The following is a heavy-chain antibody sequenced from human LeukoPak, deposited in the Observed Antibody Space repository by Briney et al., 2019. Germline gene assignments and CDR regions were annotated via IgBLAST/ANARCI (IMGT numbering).Heavy chain of an antibody. J-gene: IGHJ4*02. D-gene: IGHD6-19*01. Sequence: SETLSLTCTVSGGSVSSGSYYWSWIRQPPGKGLEWIGYIYYSGSTNYNPSLKSRVTISVDTSKNQFSLKLSSVTAADTAVYYCARGRYSSGWYLNYWGQGTLVTVSS. CDR3: ARGRYSSGWYLNY. V-gene: IGHV4-61*01. CDR2: IYYSGST. CDR1: GGSVSSGSYY.